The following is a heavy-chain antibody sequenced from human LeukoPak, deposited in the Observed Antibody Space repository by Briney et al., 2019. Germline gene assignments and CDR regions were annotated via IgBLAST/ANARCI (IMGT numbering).Heavy chain of an antibody. D-gene: IGHD6-6*01. V-gene: IGHV5-51*01. CDR2: IYPGDSDT. J-gene: IGHJ6*03. CDR1: GYNFTIYW. CDR3: ARHNEGLYSSSYYYYYYMDV. Sequence: PGESLKISCKGSGYNFTIYWIGWVRQMPGKGLEWMGIIYPGDSDTRYSPSFQGQVTISADKSISTAYLQWSSLKASDTAMYYCARHNEGLYSSSYYYYYYMDVWGKGTTVTVSS.